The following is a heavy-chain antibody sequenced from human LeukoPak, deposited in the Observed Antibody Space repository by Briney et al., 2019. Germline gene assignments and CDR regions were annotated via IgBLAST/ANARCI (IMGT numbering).Heavy chain of an antibody. J-gene: IGHJ5*02. CDR3: ARDGGGGGYWMP. CDR2: ISSSGSTI. CDR1: GFSFSSYE. V-gene: IGHV3-48*03. D-gene: IGHD3-22*01. Sequence: GGSLRLSCAASGFSFSSYEMNWVRQAPGKGLEWVSYISSSGSTIYYADSVKGRFTISRDNAKNSLYLQMNSLRAEDTAVYYCARDGGGGGYWMPWGQGTLVTVSS.